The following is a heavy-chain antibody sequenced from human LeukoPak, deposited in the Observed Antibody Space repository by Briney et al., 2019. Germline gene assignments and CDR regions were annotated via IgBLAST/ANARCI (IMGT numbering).Heavy chain of an antibody. CDR1: GYSVTSYR. Sequence: GESLKISCKGSGYSVTSYRIGWGCPMPGKSLEWMGLIYPGDSDTRYSPSFQGQVTISAGKSISTAYLQWSSLKASDTAMYYCAIQWGSGGYDFWGQGTLVTVSS. V-gene: IGHV5-51*01. J-gene: IGHJ4*02. D-gene: IGHD1-26*01. CDR2: IYPGDSDT. CDR3: AIQWGSGGYDF.